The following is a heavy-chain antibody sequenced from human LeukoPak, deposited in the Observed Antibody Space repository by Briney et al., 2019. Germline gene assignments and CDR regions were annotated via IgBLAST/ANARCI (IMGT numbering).Heavy chain of an antibody. Sequence: SETLSLTCAVYGGSFSGYYWSWIRQPPGKGLEWIGEINHSGSTNYNPSLKSRVTISVDTSMNQFSLKLSSVTAADTAVYYCARGLRYSSSWYYLFDYWGQGTLVTVSS. V-gene: IGHV4-34*01. CDR1: GGSFSGYY. CDR3: ARGLRYSSSWYYLFDY. D-gene: IGHD6-13*01. J-gene: IGHJ4*02. CDR2: INHSGST.